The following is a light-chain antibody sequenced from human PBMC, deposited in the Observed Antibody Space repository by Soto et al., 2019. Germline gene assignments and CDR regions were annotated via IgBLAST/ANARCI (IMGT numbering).Light chain of an antibody. CDR1: QTISSW. J-gene: IGKJ1*01. Sequence: DIQRTQSPSTLSGSVGDRVTITCRASQTISSWLAWYQQKPGKAPKLLIYKASTLKSGVPSRFSGSGSGTEFTLTISSLQPEDFGIYYCQQYENYWTFGQGTKVDIK. CDR3: QQYENYWT. CDR2: KAS. V-gene: IGKV1-5*03.